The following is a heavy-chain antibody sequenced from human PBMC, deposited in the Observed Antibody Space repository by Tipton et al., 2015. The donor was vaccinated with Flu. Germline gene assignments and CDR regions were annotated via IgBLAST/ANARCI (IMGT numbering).Heavy chain of an antibody. CDR3: ARSPGYYFDY. CDR1: GGSISGYY. CDR2: IYYSGST. J-gene: IGHJ4*02. Sequence: TLSLTCTVSGGSISGYYWSWIRQPPGKGLEWIAYIYYSGSTNYNPSLKSRVTKSVDMSKNQFSLKLNSVTAAYTAVYYCARSPGYYFDYWGQGTLVTVSS. V-gene: IGHV4-59*01.